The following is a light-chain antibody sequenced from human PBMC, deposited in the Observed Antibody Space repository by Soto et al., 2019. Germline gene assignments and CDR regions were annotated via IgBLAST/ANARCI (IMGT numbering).Light chain of an antibody. Sequence: EIVLTQSPATLSSFPGDRVTLSCRASQYINTRLAWYQHRPGQAPRLVIYGASSRAAGIPDRLSGSGSGTDFTLTISRLEPEDFAVYYCQQYATSPITFGQGTRLEIK. J-gene: IGKJ5*01. V-gene: IGKV3-20*01. CDR1: QYINTR. CDR2: GAS. CDR3: QQYATSPIT.